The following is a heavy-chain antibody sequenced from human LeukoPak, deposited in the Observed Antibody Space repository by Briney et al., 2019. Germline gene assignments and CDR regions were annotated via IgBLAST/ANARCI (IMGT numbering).Heavy chain of an antibody. CDR2: IYTSGST. CDR3: ARQAQDGTNNYFDP. CDR1: GVSISGHY. V-gene: IGHV4-4*09. D-gene: IGHD1-7*01. Sequence: AETLSLTCTVSGVSISGHYRSWIRQSPGRGLEWIGNIYTSGSTNYNPSLNSRVTLPIHTSQNQFPLKVSSTTAADTAVYYCARQAQDGTNNYFDPWGQGPLVTVSS. J-gene: IGHJ5*02.